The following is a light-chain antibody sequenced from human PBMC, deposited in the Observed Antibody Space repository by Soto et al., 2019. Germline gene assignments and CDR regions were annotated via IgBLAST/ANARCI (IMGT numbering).Light chain of an antibody. CDR1: QTISSW. CDR2: KAS. V-gene: IGKV1-5*03. Sequence: DIQMTQSPSTLSGSGGDRVTITCRASQTISSWLAWYQQKXGKAPKXXIYKASTLKSGVPSRFSGSGSGTEFTRTISSLQPDDVSTYYCQHYNSYPEAFGQGTKVDIK. J-gene: IGKJ1*01. CDR3: QHYNSYPEA.